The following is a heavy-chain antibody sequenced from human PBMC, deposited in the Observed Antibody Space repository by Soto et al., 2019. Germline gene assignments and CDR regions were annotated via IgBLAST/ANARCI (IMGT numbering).Heavy chain of an antibody. V-gene: IGHV3-33*01. D-gene: IGHD4-17*01. Sequence: QVQLVESGGGVVQPGRSLRLSCAASGFTFSSYGMHWVRQAPGKGLEGVAVIWYDGSNKYYADSVKGRFTISRDNSKNTLYLQMNSLRAEDTAVYYCAREPHYGDYYGMDVWGQGTTVTVSS. CDR1: GFTFSSYG. CDR2: IWYDGSNK. CDR3: AREPHYGDYYGMDV. J-gene: IGHJ6*02.